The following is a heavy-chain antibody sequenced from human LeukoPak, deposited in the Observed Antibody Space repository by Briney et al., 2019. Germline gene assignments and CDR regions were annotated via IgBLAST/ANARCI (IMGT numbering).Heavy chain of an antibody. V-gene: IGHV4-31*03. CDR3: ARVRYYDFWSGYNWFDT. D-gene: IGHD3-3*01. J-gene: IGHJ5*02. Sequence: SETLSLTCTVSGGSISSGGYYWSWIRRHPGKGLERIGYIYYSGSTYYNPSLKSRVTISVDTSKNQFSLKLSSVTAADTAVYYCARVRYYDFWSGYNWFDTWGQGTLVTVSS. CDR1: GGSISSGGYY. CDR2: IYYSGST.